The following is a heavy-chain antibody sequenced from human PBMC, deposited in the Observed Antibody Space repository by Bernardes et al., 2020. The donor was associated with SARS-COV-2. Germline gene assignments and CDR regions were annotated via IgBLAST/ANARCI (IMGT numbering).Heavy chain of an antibody. J-gene: IGHJ4*02. Sequence: GGSLRPSCAASGFTFSSSGMSWVRQAPGKGLEWVSAISDDGGITKYADPVKGRFTISRDTSKNTLSLRMNSLRAEDTAVYYCARRAEKISGYVHRYFDYWGQGTLVTVSS. CDR2: ISDDGGIT. V-gene: IGHV3-23*01. CDR1: GFTFSSSG. D-gene: IGHD3-22*01. CDR3: ARRAEKISGYVHRYFDY.